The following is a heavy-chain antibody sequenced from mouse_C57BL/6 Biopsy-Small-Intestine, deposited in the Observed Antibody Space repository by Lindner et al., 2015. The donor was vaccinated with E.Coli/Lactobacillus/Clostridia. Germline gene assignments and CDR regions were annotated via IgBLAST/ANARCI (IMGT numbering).Heavy chain of an antibody. CDR2: INPNNGGT. Sequence: VQLQESGPELVKPGASVKISCKTSGYTFTDYHMNWVKQSHGKSLEWIGDINPNNGGTSYNQKFKGKATLTVDKSSSTAYMELRSLTSEDSAVYYCASWAMDYWGQGTSVTVSS. V-gene: IGHV1-26*01. CDR1: GYTFTDYH. J-gene: IGHJ4*01. CDR3: ASWAMDY.